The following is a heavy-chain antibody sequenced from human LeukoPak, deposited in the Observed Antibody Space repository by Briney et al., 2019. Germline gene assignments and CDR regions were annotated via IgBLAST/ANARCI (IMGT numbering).Heavy chain of an antibody. D-gene: IGHD3-10*01. V-gene: IGHV3-49*04. Sequence: GGSLRLSCTASGFTFGYYAMSWVRQAPGKGLEWVGFIRNKAYGGTTEYAASVKGRFTISRDDSKSIAYLQVNSLKTEDTAVYYCTRDWFGVAIDYWGQGTLVTVSS. CDR2: IRNKAYGGTT. J-gene: IGHJ4*02. CDR3: TRDWFGVAIDY. CDR1: GFTFGYYA.